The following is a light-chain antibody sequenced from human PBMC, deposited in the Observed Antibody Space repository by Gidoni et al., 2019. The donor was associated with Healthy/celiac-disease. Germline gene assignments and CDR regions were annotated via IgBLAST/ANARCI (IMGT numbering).Light chain of an antibody. CDR2: SNT. CDR3: AAWDDSLNGWV. CDR1: SSNIGSNT. Sequence: QSVLTQPPSASGAPGQRVPIACSGSSSNIGSNTVNGYQPLPGTAPKLLLFSNTPRPSGVPDRFSGSKSGTSASLAISGLQSEDEADYYCAAWDDSLNGWVFGGGTKLTVL. V-gene: IGLV1-44*01. J-gene: IGLJ3*02.